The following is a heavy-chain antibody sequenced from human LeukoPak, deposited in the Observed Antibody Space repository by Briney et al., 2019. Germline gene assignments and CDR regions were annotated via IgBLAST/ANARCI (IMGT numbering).Heavy chain of an antibody. J-gene: IGHJ4*02. D-gene: IGHD3-10*01. Sequence: PSETLSLTCTVSGYSISSGYYWGWIRQPPGKGLEWIGSIYHSGSTYYNPSLKSRVTISVDTSKNQFSLKLSSVTAADTAVYYCAREATYYYGSGSHFDYWGQGALVTVSS. CDR1: GYSISSGYY. CDR2: IYHSGST. CDR3: AREATYYYGSGSHFDY. V-gene: IGHV4-38-2*02.